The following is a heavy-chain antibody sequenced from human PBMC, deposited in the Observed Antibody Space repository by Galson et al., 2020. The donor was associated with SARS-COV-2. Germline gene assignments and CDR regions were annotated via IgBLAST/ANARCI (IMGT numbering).Heavy chain of an antibody. Sequence: GESLKISCEASGFNFIPYSMNWVRQAPGKGLEWVSYVSSSGNSIYYADSVKGRFTISRDNAKNSLYLQMNSLRAEDTAVYYCARDGYNGFDIWGQGTMVTVSS. D-gene: IGHD5-12*01. CDR3: ARDGYNGFDI. V-gene: IGHV3-48*01. CDR2: VSSSGNSI. CDR1: GFNFIPYS. J-gene: IGHJ3*02.